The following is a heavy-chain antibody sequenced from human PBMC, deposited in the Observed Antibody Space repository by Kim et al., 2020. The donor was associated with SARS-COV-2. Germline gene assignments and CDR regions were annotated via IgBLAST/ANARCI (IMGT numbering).Heavy chain of an antibody. CDR3: ARGVAFDI. Sequence: GGSLRLSCAASGFTFSYYWMSWVRQAPGKGLEWVATINQDGYGKYYVDSVKGRFTISRDNAENSLYLQMNSLRAEDTAVYYCARGVAFDIWGQGTMVTVSS. V-gene: IGHV3-7*01. J-gene: IGHJ3*02. CDR2: INQDGYGK. CDR1: GFTFSYYW.